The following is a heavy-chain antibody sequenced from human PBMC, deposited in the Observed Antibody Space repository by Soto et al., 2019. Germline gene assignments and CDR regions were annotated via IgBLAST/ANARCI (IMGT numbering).Heavy chain of an antibody. Sequence: PGGSLRLSCAASGFTFSSYGMHWVRQAPGKGLEWVAVISYDGSNKYYAESVKGRFTISRDNSKNTLYLQMNSLRAEDTAVYYCAKDRVVGYYDFWSGPRGYYGMDVWGQGTTVTVSS. V-gene: IGHV3-30*18. CDR3: AKDRVVGYYDFWSGPRGYYGMDV. CDR2: ISYDGSNK. CDR1: GFTFSSYG. D-gene: IGHD3-3*01. J-gene: IGHJ6*02.